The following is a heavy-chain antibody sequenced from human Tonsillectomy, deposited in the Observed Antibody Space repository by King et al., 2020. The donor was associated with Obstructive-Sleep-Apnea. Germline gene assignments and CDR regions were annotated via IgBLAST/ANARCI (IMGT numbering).Heavy chain of an antibody. Sequence: VQLVESGGGVVQPGRSLRLSWVASGFTFSAYALHWVRQAPGKGLEWVAVISHDGSNKYYADSVKGRFTISRDNSKNTLYLQMNSLRAEDTAVYYCARGYCSGGSCYSFDYWGQGTLVTVSS. CDR3: ARGYCSGGSCYSFDY. CDR1: GFTFSAYA. J-gene: IGHJ4*02. D-gene: IGHD2-15*01. CDR2: ISHDGSNK. V-gene: IGHV3-30*04.